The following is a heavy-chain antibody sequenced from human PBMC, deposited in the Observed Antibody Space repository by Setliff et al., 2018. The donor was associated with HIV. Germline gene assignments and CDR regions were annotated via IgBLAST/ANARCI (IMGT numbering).Heavy chain of an antibody. J-gene: IGHJ6*02. CDR3: ARGSTCIGGYYLRGDYYYGMDV. CDR2: IYTSGST. CDR1: GGSISSGGYY. D-gene: IGHD3-22*01. Sequence: PSETLSLTCTVSGGSISSGGYYWSWIRQPAGKGLEWIGRIYTSGSTNYNPSLKSRLTISVDTSKNQFSLTLSSVTAADTAVYYCARGSTCIGGYYLRGDYYYGMDVWGQGTTVTVSS. V-gene: IGHV4-61*02.